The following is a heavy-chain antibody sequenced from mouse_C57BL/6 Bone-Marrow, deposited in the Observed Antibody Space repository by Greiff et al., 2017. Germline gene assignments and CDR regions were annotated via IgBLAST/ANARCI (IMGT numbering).Heavy chain of an antibody. CDR2: IDPSDSYT. D-gene: IGHD2-5*01. CDR3: AVYSKE. Sequence: QVQLQQSGAELVRPGTSVKLSCKASGYNFTSYWMHWVKQRPGQGLEWIGVIDPSDSYTNYNQKFKGKDTLTVDTSSSTAYMQLSSLTSEDSAVYYCAVYSKEWGQGTLVTVSA. J-gene: IGHJ3*02. V-gene: IGHV1-59*01. CDR1: GYNFTSYW.